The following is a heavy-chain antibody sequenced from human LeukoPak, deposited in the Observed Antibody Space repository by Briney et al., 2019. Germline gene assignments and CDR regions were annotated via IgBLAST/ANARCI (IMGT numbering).Heavy chain of an antibody. D-gene: IGHD1-1*01. V-gene: IGHV4-34*01. CDR3: ARTNEGYLHYPVGY. CDR2: IYYSGST. Sequence: SETLSLTCAVYGGSFSGYYWSWIRQPPEKGLEWIGSIYYSGSTYYNPSLKSRVTISVDTSKNQFSLKLSSVTAADTDVYYCARTNEGYLHYPVGYWGQGTLVTVSS. CDR1: GGSFSGYY. J-gene: IGHJ4*02.